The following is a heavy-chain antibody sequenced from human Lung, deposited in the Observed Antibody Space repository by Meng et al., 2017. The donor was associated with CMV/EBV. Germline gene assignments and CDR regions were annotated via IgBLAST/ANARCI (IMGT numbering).Heavy chain of an antibody. Sequence: FTSYWIGWVRQMPGKGLEWMGIIYPGDSDTRYSPSFQGQVTISADKSISSAYLQWSSLKASDTAMYYCARGMATITGDAFDIWCQGTMVTVSS. V-gene: IGHV5-51*01. CDR1: FTSYW. CDR2: IYPGDSDT. D-gene: IGHD5-24*01. CDR3: ARGMATITGDAFDI. J-gene: IGHJ3*02.